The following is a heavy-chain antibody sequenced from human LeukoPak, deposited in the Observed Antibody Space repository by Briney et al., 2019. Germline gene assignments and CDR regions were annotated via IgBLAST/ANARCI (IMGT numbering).Heavy chain of an antibody. CDR2: IIPIFGTA. D-gene: IGHD6-13*01. Sequence: SVKVSCKASGGTFSSYAISWVRQAPGQGLDWMGRIIPIFGTANYAQKFQGRVTITTDESTSTAYMELSSLRSEDTAVYYCARELGIAAAGIFDYWGQGTLVTVSP. V-gene: IGHV1-69*05. CDR1: GGTFSSYA. J-gene: IGHJ4*02. CDR3: ARELGIAAAGIFDY.